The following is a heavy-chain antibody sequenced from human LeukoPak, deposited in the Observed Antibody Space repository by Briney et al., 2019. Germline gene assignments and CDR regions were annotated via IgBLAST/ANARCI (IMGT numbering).Heavy chain of an antibody. J-gene: IGHJ4*02. CDR3: ARDLSPPHFDY. Sequence: ASVKVSCKASGYTFTSYGISWVRQAPGQGLEWMGWINPNSGGTNYAQKFQGRVTMTRDTSISTAYMELSRLRSDDTAVYYCARDLSPPHFDYWGQGTLVTVSS. D-gene: IGHD3-16*02. CDR1: GYTFTSYG. V-gene: IGHV1-2*02. CDR2: INPNSGGT.